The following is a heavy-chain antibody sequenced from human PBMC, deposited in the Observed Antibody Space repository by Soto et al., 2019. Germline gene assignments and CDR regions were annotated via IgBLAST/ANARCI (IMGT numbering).Heavy chain of an antibody. D-gene: IGHD3-10*01. Sequence: GGSLRLSCAASGFTFSSYAMSWVRQAPGKGLEWVSAISGSGGSTYYADSVKGRFTISRDNSKNTLYLQMNSLRAEDTAVYYCAKDPLWFGDLNWFDPWGQGTLVTVSS. CDR2: ISGSGGST. CDR1: GFTFSSYA. J-gene: IGHJ5*02. V-gene: IGHV3-23*01. CDR3: AKDPLWFGDLNWFDP.